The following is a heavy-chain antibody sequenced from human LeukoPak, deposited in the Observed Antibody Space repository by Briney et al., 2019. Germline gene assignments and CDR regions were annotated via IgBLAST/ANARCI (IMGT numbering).Heavy chain of an antibody. J-gene: IGHJ5*02. V-gene: IGHV1-18*01. CDR1: GYTFANCG. CDR2: MNANNGDT. D-gene: IGHD4/OR15-4a*01. CDR3: ARPLGKGANWFDP. Sequence: ASVKVSCKASGYTFANCGLSWVRQAPGQGLEWMGWMNANNGDTNYAQKFQGRVRMTTDTSTSTAYMELRSLRSDDTAVYFCARPLGKGANWFDPWGQGTLVTVSS.